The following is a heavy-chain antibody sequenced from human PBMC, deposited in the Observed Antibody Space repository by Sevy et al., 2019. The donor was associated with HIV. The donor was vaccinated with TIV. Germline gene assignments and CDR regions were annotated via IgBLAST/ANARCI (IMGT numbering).Heavy chain of an antibody. V-gene: IGHV3-7*03. J-gene: IGHJ6*02. Sequence: GGSLRLSCAASGFSFSNYWMSWVRQAPGKGLEWVANIKRDGSERYYVASVKGRFTISRDNAKTSLYLQMHSLRAEDTAVYYCARDCSSASCLRGLDVWGQGTTVTVSS. CDR3: ARDCSSASCLRGLDV. CDR1: GFSFSNYW. CDR2: IKRDGSER. D-gene: IGHD2-2*01.